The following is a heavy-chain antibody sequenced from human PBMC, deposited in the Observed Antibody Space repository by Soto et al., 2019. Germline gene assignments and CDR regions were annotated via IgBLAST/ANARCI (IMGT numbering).Heavy chain of an antibody. CDR1: GYIFTNYG. V-gene: IGHV1-18*01. CDR2: ISANNGHT. CDR3: ASDVVGATSRKDY. D-gene: IGHD1-26*01. Sequence: QVQLVQSGPEVKKAGASVKVSCKASGYIFTNYGITWVRQAPGQGLEWMGWISANNGHTNCAQKSQGRVTMTTDTSTSTAYMELRSLTADDTAVYYRASDVVGATSRKDYWGQRTLVTVSS. J-gene: IGHJ4*02.